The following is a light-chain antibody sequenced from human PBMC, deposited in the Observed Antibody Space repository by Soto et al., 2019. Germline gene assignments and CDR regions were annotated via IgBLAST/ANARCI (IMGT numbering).Light chain of an antibody. Sequence: DRKRAPAGIRGPGQKVAIPLTGGSSKNGAGYDVHWYQQLPGTAPKLLIYDNTNRPSGVPDRFSGSKSGTSAPLAITGLQAEDEAVYDSQSSDRCLSCSRVFGTGSNVTV. V-gene: IGLV1-40*01. J-gene: IGLJ1*01. CDR1: SSKNGAGYD. CDR3: QSSDRCLSCSRV. CDR2: DNT.